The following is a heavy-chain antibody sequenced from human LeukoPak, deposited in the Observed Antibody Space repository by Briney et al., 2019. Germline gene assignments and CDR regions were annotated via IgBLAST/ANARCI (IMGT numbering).Heavy chain of an antibody. CDR2: IYYTGNA. CDR1: GGSISGYY. Sequence: SETLSLTCTVSGGSISGYYWNWIRQSPGKGLEWIAYIYYTGNANYNPSLKSRVTISVDTSKNQISLILSSVTAADTAVYYCARRTYCSGGRCYGENWFDPWGQGTLVTVSS. CDR3: ARRTYCSGGRCYGENWFDP. V-gene: IGHV4-59*08. J-gene: IGHJ5*02. D-gene: IGHD2-15*01.